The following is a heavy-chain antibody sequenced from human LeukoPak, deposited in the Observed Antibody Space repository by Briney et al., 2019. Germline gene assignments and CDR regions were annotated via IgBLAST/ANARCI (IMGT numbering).Heavy chain of an antibody. CDR2: FYHSASS. CDR1: GGPISIYY. D-gene: IGHD3-3*02. J-gene: IGHJ4*02. CDR3: ARAGGAIFGVVIDSHFDY. V-gene: IGHV4-59*01. Sequence: PSETLSLTCTVSGGPISIYYWNWIGRSPGKGLEWIGYFYHSASSNYNPSLTSRVTISADTSKNQFSLKLTSVTPADTAVYYCARAGGAIFGVVIDSHFDYWGQGILVSVSS.